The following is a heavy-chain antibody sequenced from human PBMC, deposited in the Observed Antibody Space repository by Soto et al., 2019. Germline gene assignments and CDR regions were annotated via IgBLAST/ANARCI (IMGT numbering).Heavy chain of an antibody. CDR3: AKVLSSWYVPWYYYGMDV. V-gene: IGHV3-23*01. Sequence: GGSLRLSCAASGFTFSSYAMSWVRQAPGKGLEWVSAISGSGGSTYYADSVKGRFTISRDNSKNTLYLQMNSLRAEDTAVYYCAKVLSSWYVPWYYYGMDVWGQGTTVTVSS. D-gene: IGHD6-13*01. J-gene: IGHJ6*02. CDR2: ISGSGGST. CDR1: GFTFSSYA.